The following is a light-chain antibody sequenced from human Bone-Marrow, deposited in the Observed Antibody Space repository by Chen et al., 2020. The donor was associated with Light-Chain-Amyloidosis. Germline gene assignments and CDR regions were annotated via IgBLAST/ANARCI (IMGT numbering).Light chain of an antibody. J-gene: IGLJ2*01. CDR2: RDT. V-gene: IGLV3-25*03. Sequence: SYELTQPPSVSASPGQTARITCSGDDLPTKYAYWYQQKPGQAPVLVIHRDTERPSGSSERFSGSGSGTTATLTISGVQAEDEADYHCQSADSSGTYEVIFGGGTKLTVL. CDR1: DLPTKY. CDR3: QSADSSGTYEVI.